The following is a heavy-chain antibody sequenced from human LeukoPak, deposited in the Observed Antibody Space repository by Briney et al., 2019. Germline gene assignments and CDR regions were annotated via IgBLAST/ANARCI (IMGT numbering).Heavy chain of an antibody. D-gene: IGHD2-2*01. CDR1: GGSISRGDYY. Sequence: PSQTLSLTCTVSGGSISRGDYYWSWIRQPPGKGLEWIGYIYYSASSYYNPSLKSRVTISVDKSKNQFSLKLSSVTAADTAVYYCARALGYCSSTSCLIRYNWFDPWGQGTLVTVSS. J-gene: IGHJ5*02. V-gene: IGHV4-30-4*01. CDR3: ARALGYCSSTSCLIRYNWFDP. CDR2: IYYSASS.